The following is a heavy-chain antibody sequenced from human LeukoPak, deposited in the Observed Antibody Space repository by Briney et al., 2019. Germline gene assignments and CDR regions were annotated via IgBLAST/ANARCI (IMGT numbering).Heavy chain of an antibody. Sequence: GGSLRLSCAASGFTFNDYGMSWVRQGPGKGLEWVSGINWNGGTTGYADSVRGRFTISRDNAKNSLYLQMNSLRAEDTALYYRARDKHYYDSSNYVWGQGTLVTVSS. CDR2: INWNGGTT. V-gene: IGHV3-20*04. J-gene: IGHJ4*02. D-gene: IGHD3-22*01. CDR3: ARDKHYYDSSNYV. CDR1: GFTFNDYG.